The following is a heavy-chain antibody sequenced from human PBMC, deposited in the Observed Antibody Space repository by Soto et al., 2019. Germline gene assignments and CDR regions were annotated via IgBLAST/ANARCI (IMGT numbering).Heavy chain of an antibody. CDR1: GFSLSNARMG. J-gene: IGHJ2*01. Sequence: QVTLKESGPVLVKPTETLTLTCTVSGFSLSNARMGVSWIRQPPGKALEWLAHIFSNDEKSYSTSLKSRLTITKDTSKSQVVITMTNMDPVDTVTYFCARSDSGYCSGGSCYFDWYFDLWGRGTLVTVSS. CDR3: ARSDSGYCSGGSCYFDWYFDL. V-gene: IGHV2-26*01. D-gene: IGHD2-15*01. CDR2: IFSNDEK.